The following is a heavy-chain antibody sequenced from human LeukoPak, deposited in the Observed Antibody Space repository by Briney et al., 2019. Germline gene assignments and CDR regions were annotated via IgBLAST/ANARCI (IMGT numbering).Heavy chain of an antibody. CDR3: ARVIAGVPSFAY. Sequence: GASVTVSFKASGYTFTGYYMHWVRQAPGQGLEWVAWINPDSGVTNYAQNFQGRVTVTRDTSISTAYMELTRLRSDDTAVYYCARVIAGVPSFAYWGQGTLVTVSS. CDR1: GYTFTGYY. CDR2: INPDSGVT. D-gene: IGHD3-3*01. V-gene: IGHV1-2*02. J-gene: IGHJ4*02.